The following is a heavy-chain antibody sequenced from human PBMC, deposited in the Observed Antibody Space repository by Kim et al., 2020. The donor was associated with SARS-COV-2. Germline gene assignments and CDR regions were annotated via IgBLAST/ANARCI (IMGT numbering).Heavy chain of an antibody. V-gene: IGHV3-30*01. Sequence: SVKGRFTISRDNSKNTLYLQMNSLRAEDTAVYYCARDFSLEPNSYYGMDVWGQGTTVTVSS. J-gene: IGHJ6*02. CDR3: ARDFSLEPNSYYGMDV. D-gene: IGHD1-1*01.